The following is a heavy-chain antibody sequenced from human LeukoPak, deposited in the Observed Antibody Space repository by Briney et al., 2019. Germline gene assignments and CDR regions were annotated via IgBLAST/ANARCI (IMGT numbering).Heavy chain of an antibody. D-gene: IGHD3-22*01. Sequence: SETLSLTCTVSGGSISNYYWSWIRQPPGKGLEWIGYIYYSGSTNYNPSLKSRVTISVDTSKNQFSLKLSSVTAADTAVYYCARDGFYDSSGYYYNWVFDYWGQGTLVTVSS. CDR3: ARDGFYDSSGYYYNWVFDY. CDR1: GGSISNYY. J-gene: IGHJ4*02. CDR2: IYYSGST. V-gene: IGHV4-59*01.